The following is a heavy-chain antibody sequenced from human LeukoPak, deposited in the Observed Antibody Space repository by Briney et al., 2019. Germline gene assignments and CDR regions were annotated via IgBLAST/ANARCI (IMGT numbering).Heavy chain of an antibody. Sequence: GGSLRLSCAASGFTFSSYSMNWVRQAPGKGLEWVSSISSSSSYIYYADSVKGRFTISRDNAKNSLYLQMHSLRAEDTAVYYCARRPINYDFWSGYYADYWGQGTLVTVSS. J-gene: IGHJ4*02. D-gene: IGHD3-3*01. CDR2: ISSSSSYI. CDR3: ARRPINYDFWSGYYADY. CDR1: GFTFSSYS. V-gene: IGHV3-21*01.